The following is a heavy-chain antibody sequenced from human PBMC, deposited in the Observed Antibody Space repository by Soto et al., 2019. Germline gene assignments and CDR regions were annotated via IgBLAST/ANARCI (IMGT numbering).Heavy chain of an antibody. CDR3: VHRQYNGYDWGYFDY. V-gene: IGHV2-5*02. J-gene: IGHJ4*02. D-gene: IGHD5-12*01. Sequence: QITVKESGPTLVKPTQTLTLTCTVSGFSLSTSGVAVAWIRQPPGKALEWLALLYWDDDERYSPPLRSRLTITNDNSKNQLVLTMTNMDPVDTGTYYCVHRQYNGYDWGYFDYWGQGSLVAVSS. CDR2: LYWDDDE. CDR1: GFSLSTSGVA.